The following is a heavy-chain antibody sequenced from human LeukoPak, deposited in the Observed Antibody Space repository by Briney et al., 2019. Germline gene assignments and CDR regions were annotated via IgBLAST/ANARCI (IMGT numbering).Heavy chain of an antibody. V-gene: IGHV4-59*01. CDR2: IYYGGST. Sequence: SETLSLTCTVSGGSISSYYWSWIRQPPGKGLEWIGYIYYGGSTNYNPSLKSRVTISVDTSKNQFSLKLSSVTAADTAVYYCARVCYGRGYYYYYMDVWGKGTTVTVSS. CDR3: ARVCYGRGYYYYYMDV. J-gene: IGHJ6*03. D-gene: IGHD2-2*01. CDR1: GGSISSYY.